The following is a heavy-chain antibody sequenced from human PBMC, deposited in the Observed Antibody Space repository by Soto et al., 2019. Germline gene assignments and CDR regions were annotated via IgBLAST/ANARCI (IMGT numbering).Heavy chain of an antibody. CDR1: GFSLSNARMG. Sequence: QVTLKESGPVLVKPTETLTLTCTVSGFSLSNARMGVSWIRQPPGKALEWLAHIFSNDEKSHSTSLKSRLTISKDTSKSQVVLTMTNMDPVDTATYYCARILSDFWSGNYFDYWGQGTLVTVSS. V-gene: IGHV2-26*01. D-gene: IGHD3-3*01. CDR3: ARILSDFWSGNYFDY. J-gene: IGHJ4*02. CDR2: IFSNDEK.